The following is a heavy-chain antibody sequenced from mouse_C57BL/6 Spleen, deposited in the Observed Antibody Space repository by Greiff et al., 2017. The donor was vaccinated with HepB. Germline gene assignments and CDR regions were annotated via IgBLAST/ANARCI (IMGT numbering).Heavy chain of an antibody. D-gene: IGHD2-12*01. CDR2: IHPNSGST. CDR3: ASLAYYSPGAMDY. J-gene: IGHJ4*01. Sequence: QVHVKQPGAELVKPGASVKLSCKASGYTFTSYWMHWVKQRPGQGLEWIGMIHPNSGSTNYNEKFKSKATLTVDKSSSTAYMQLSSLTSEDSAVYYCASLAYYSPGAMDYWGQGTSVTVSS. CDR1: GYTFTSYW. V-gene: IGHV1-64*01.